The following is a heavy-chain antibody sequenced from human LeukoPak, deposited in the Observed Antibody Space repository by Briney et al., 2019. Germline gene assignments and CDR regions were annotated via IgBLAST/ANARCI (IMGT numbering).Heavy chain of an antibody. J-gene: IGHJ4*02. D-gene: IGHD3-16*02. CDR2: IYYSGST. CDR1: GGSISNSDYS. V-gene: IGHV4-39*01. Sequence: SETLSLTCTVSGGSISNSDYSWGWIRQPPGKGLEWIGSIYYSGSTYYNPSLKSRVTISVDTSKNQFSLKLSSVTAADTAVYYCATVLPYDYVWGSYRYYFDYWGQGTLVTVSS. CDR3: ATVLPYDYVWGSYRYYFDY.